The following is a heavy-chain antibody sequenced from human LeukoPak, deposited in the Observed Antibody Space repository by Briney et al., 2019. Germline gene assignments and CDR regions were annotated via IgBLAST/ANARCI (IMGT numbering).Heavy chain of an antibody. CDR2: ISSSSSYI. CDR3: ARERVRGGVLWSTREYYYMDV. V-gene: IGHV3-21*01. J-gene: IGHJ6*03. Sequence: PGGSLRLSCAASGFTFSSYSMNWVRQVPGKGLEWVSSISSSSSYIYYADSVKGRFTISRDNAKNSLYLQMNSLRAEDTAVYYCARERVRGGVLWSTREYYYMDVWGKGTTVTISS. CDR1: GFTFSSYS. D-gene: IGHD3-10*01.